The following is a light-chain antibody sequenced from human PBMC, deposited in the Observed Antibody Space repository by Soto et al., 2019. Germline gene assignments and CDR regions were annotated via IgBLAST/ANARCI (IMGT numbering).Light chain of an antibody. J-gene: IGKJ1*01. CDR1: QSINKW. CDR3: QHYNSYSEA. CDR2: EVS. Sequence: DILLTQSPSTLSASVGDRVTISCRASQSINKWLAWYQHKPGEAPNLLIYEVSTLHSGVPSRFSGRGSGTEFTLTISSLRPDDFATYYCQHYNSYSEAFGQGTKWIS. V-gene: IGKV1-5*03.